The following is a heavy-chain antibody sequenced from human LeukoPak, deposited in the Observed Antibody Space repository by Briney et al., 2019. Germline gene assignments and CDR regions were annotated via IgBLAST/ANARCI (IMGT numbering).Heavy chain of an antibody. CDR2: IFHSGST. D-gene: IGHD3-10*01. CDR1: GGSFSGYY. Sequence: KSSETLSLTCAVYGGSFSGYYWSWIRQPPGKGLEWIGKIFHSGSTNYNPSLKSRVTISVDTSKNQFPLKLSSVTAADTAVYYCAREVLLWFGESFGWFDPWGQGTLVTVSS. V-gene: IGHV4-34*12. CDR3: AREVLLWFGESFGWFDP. J-gene: IGHJ5*02.